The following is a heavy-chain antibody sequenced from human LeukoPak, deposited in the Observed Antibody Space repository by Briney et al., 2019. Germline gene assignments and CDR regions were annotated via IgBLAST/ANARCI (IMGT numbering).Heavy chain of an antibody. CDR1: GYTFTGYY. V-gene: IGHV1-2*02. J-gene: IGHJ4*02. Sequence: ASVKVSCKASGYTFTGYYLHWVRQAPGQGLGWMGWINPNSGGTNYAQKFQGRVTMTRDTSINTAYMELSWLRSDDTAVYYCAIVATTQLFDSWGQGTLVTVSS. CDR2: INPNSGGT. D-gene: IGHD5-12*01. CDR3: AIVATTQLFDS.